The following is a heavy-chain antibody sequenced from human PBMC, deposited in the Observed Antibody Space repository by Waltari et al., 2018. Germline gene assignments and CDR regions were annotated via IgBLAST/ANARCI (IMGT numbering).Heavy chain of an antibody. CDR2: INHSGST. V-gene: IGHV4-34*01. D-gene: IGHD6-13*01. CDR3: ARGRLYSWYRWFDP. CDR1: GGSFGGYY. Sequence: QVQLQQWGAGLLKPSETLSLTCAVYGGSFGGYYWSWIRQPPGKGLEWIGEINHSGSTNYNPSLKSRVTISVDTSKNQFSLKLSSVTAADTAVYYCARGRLYSWYRWFDPWGQGTLVTVSS. J-gene: IGHJ5*02.